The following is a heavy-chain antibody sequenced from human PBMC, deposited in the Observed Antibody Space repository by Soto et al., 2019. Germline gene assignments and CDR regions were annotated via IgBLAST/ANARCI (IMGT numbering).Heavy chain of an antibody. CDR2: FYTTGTP. J-gene: IGHJ6*02. V-gene: IGHV4-4*07. D-gene: IGHD3-10*01. CDR1: GGSISSYY. Sequence: QVQLQESGPGLVKPSETLSLTCTVSGGSISSYYWSWIRQSAGKGLEWLGRFYTTGTPNYNPSLKGRLSMSTDTSKNQLSLRLTSVTAADTGVYYCARAGNQYGVDVWGRDHGHRLL. CDR3: ARAGNQYGVDV.